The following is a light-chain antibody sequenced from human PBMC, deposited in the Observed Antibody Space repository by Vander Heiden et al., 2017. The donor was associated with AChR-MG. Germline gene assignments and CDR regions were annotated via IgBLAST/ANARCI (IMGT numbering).Light chain of an antibody. CDR3: AAWDDSLNGWV. V-gene: IGLV1-44*01. J-gene: IGLJ3*02. CDR2: NNI. CDR1: STDVGSDT. Sequence: QSVLTQPPSASGPPGQTVTISCSGTSTDVGSDTVSWCQQLPGTTPKLLIFNNIRRPSAVPARFSASKTGTSASLAISGLQSEDEADYYCAAWDDSLNGWVFGGGTKLTVL.